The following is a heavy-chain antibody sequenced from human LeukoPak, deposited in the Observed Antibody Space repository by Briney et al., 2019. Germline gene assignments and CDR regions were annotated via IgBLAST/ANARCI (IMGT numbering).Heavy chain of an antibody. V-gene: IGHV4-59*08. J-gene: IGHJ4*02. Sequence: PSETLSLTCTVSGGSISSYYWSWIRQPPGKGLEWIGYIYSSGSTNYNPSLESRVFISEDTSKNQFSLKLSSVTAADTAVYYCARRSWYVDYWGQGTLVTVSS. CDR3: ARRSWYVDY. D-gene: IGHD3-10*01. CDR1: GGSISSYY. CDR2: IYSSGST.